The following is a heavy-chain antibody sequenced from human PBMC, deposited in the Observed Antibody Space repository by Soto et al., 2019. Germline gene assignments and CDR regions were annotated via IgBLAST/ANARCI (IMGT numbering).Heavy chain of an antibody. CDR1: GFTFNSYG. CDR3: AREYSSGWLDAFEI. Sequence: QVQLVESGGGVVQPGRSLRLSCAASGFTFNSYGMHWVRQAPGKGLEWVAVIWYDGSNKYYADSVKGRFTISRDNSKNTLYLQMNSLRAEDTAVYYCAREYSSGWLDAFEIWGQGTMVTVSS. CDR2: IWYDGSNK. D-gene: IGHD6-19*01. J-gene: IGHJ3*02. V-gene: IGHV3-33*01.